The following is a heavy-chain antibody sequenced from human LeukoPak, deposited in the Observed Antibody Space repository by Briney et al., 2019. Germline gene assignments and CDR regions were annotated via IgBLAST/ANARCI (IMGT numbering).Heavy chain of an antibody. CDR3: AGGIIAAAGPRRLYYYGMDV. V-gene: IGHV3-53*01. J-gene: IGHJ6*02. CDR1: GFTVSSNY. D-gene: IGHD6-13*01. Sequence: GGSLRLSCAASGFTVSSNYMCWVCQGPGKGLGWVSVIYSGGSTYYADSVKGRFTISRDYSKNTLYLQMNSLRAEDAAVYCCAGGIIAAAGPRRLYYYGMDVGGQGTTVTVSS. CDR2: IYSGGST.